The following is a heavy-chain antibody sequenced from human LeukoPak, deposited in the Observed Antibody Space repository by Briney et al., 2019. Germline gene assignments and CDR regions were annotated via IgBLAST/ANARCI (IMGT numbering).Heavy chain of an antibody. CDR2: IKQDGSEK. D-gene: IGHD3-3*01. CDR1: GFTFCSYR. Sequence: PGGSLRLSCAASGFTFCSYRMSWVRLAPGKGLEWVANIKQDGSEKYYVDSVKGRFTISRDNAKNSLYLKMNSLRAEDTAVYYCARDPGSYYDFWSGYFGPRNDAFDIWGQGTMVTVSS. J-gene: IGHJ3*02. V-gene: IGHV3-7*01. CDR3: ARDPGSYYDFWSGYFGPRNDAFDI.